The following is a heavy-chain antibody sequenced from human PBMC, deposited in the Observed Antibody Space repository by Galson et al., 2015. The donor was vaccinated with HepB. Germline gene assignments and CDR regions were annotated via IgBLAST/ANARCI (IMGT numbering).Heavy chain of an antibody. D-gene: IGHD6-25*01. V-gene: IGHV3-11*01. Sequence: SLRLSCAASGFTFSDYYMSWIRQAPGKGLEWVSYISLSSTTIYYADSVKGRFTTSRDNAKNSLCLQMNGLRVEDTAVYYCARAALGWIDPWGQGTLVTVSS. CDR2: ISLSSTTI. CDR3: ARAALGWIDP. J-gene: IGHJ5*02. CDR1: GFTFSDYY.